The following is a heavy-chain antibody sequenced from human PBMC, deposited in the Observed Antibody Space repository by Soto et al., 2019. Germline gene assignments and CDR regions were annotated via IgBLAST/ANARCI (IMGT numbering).Heavy chain of an antibody. CDR3: ARGRYGDY. D-gene: IGHD1-1*01. CDR1: GYTFTSYG. J-gene: IGHJ4*02. CDR2: ISAHNGNT. Sequence: QVHLVQSGAEVKKHGASVKVSCTASGYTFTSYGITWVRQAPGQGLEWMGWISAHNGNTDYAQKLQGRVIVTRDTSTSTAYMELRSLRSDDTAVYYCARGRYGDYWGQGALVTVSS. V-gene: IGHV1-18*01.